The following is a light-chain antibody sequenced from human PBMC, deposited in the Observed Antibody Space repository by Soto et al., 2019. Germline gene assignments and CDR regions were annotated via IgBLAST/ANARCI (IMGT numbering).Light chain of an antibody. CDR3: QRYKKNSST. J-gene: IGKJ5*01. CDR2: CXS. CDR1: QNISTW. V-gene: IGKV1-5*01. Sequence: IQMTQSPSPLSSSVGDRVTIDXRASQNISTWLAWYQQKPGXPPKXXXDCXSNLERGGPSRFSGSGFVTEFILPINSLHTYDFANYYSQRYKKNSSTFGQGTRLDI.